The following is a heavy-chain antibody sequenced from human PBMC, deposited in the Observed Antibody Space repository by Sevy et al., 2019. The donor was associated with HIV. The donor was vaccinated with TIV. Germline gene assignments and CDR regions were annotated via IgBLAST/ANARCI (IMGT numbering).Heavy chain of an antibody. D-gene: IGHD3-3*01. CDR3: AREDDFGYYFDY. Sequence: SKTLSLTCTVSGGSISSYYWSWIRQPPGKGLEWIGYIYYSGSTNYNPSLKSRVTISVDTSKNQFSLKLSSVTAADTAVYYCAREDDFGYYFDYWGQGTLVTVSS. V-gene: IGHV4-59*01. J-gene: IGHJ4*02. CDR2: IYYSGST. CDR1: GGSISSYY.